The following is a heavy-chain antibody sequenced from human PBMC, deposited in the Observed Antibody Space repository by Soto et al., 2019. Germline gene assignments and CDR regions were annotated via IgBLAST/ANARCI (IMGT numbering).Heavy chain of an antibody. D-gene: IGHD2-15*01. CDR1: GFTFRDYY. J-gene: IGHJ3*02. CDR3: ARAYSDAFDI. V-gene: IGHV3-11*01. CDR2: ISSSGTGI. Sequence: LRLSCVASGFTFRDYYMTWIRQAPGKGLEWVSYISSSGTGIYYADSVKGRFTISRDNAKNSLYLQMSSLRAEDTAVYYCARAYSDAFDIWGQGTMVTVSS.